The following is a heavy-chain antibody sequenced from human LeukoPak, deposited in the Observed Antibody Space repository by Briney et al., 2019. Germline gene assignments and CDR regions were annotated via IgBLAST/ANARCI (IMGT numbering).Heavy chain of an antibody. CDR1: GYSISSGYH. J-gene: IGHJ4*02. D-gene: IGHD7-27*01. Sequence: SETLSLTCVVSGYSISSGYHWGWIRQPPGEGLEWIGSVYRSGTTYYDPSLKSRVTISVDTSKNQISLKVRSVTAADTAMYYCARENWVFDYWGQGILVTVSS. CDR2: VYRSGTT. CDR3: ARENWVFDY. V-gene: IGHV4-38-2*02.